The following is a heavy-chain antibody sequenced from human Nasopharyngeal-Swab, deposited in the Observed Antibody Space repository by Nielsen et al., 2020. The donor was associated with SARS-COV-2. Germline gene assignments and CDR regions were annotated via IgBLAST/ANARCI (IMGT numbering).Heavy chain of an antibody. CDR2: IIPIFGTA. D-gene: IGHD3-3*01. V-gene: IGHV1-69*13. CDR1: GGTFSSYA. Sequence: SVKVSCKASGGTFSSYAISWVRQSPGQGLEWMGGIIPIFGTANYAQKFQGRVTITADESTSTAYMELSSLRSEDTAVYYYARLGGFWSGYYDDYWGQGTLVTVSS. CDR3: ARLGGFWSGYYDDY. J-gene: IGHJ4*02.